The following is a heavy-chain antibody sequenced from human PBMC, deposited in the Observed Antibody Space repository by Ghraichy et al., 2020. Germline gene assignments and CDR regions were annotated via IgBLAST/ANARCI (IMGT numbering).Heavy chain of an antibody. D-gene: IGHD4-23*01. V-gene: IGHV3-53*01. Sequence: GESLNISCAASEFSVSDNYMMWVRQAPGRGLEWVSFMFSSGDTHYADSVKGRFTISRDDFKNTVYLHMTSLRPEDTAVYYCARDRRFCGNNCYLQYYFGMDVWGQGTTVTVSS. CDR2: MFSSGDT. CDR3: ARDRRFCGNNCYLQYYFGMDV. J-gene: IGHJ6*02. CDR1: EFSVSDNY.